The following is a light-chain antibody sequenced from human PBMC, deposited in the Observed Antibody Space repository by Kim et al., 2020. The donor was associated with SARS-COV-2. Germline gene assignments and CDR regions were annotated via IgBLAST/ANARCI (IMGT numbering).Light chain of an antibody. CDR1: QGISSY. CDR3: QQLNS. Sequence: DIQLTQSPSFLSASVGDRVTITCRASQGISSYLAWYQQKPGKAPKLLIYAASTLQSGVPSRFSGSGSGTEFTLTISSLQPEDFATYYCQQLNSFGGETKVDIK. V-gene: IGKV1-9*01. J-gene: IGKJ4*01. CDR2: AAS.